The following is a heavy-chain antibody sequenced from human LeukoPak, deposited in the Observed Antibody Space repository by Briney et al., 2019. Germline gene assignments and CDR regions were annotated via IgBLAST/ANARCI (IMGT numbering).Heavy chain of an antibody. CDR1: GYTFTGYY. V-gene: IGHV1-2*02. CDR2: INPNSGGT. Sequence: ASVKVSCKASGYTFTGYYMHWVRQAPGQGLEWMGWINPNSGGTNYAQKFQGRVTMTRDTSISTAYMELSRLRSDDTAVYYCARGPLRFHSDCYYYGMDVWGQGTTVTVSS. CDR3: ARGPLRFHSDCYYYGMDV. D-gene: IGHD2-21*02. J-gene: IGHJ6*02.